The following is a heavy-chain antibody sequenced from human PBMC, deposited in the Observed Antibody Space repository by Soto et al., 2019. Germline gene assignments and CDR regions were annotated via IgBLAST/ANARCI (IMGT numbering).Heavy chain of an antibody. Sequence: GASLXVSGRGSGYSFTSYWIGWVRQMTGKGLEWMGIIYPGDSDTRYSPSFQGQVTISADKSISTAYLQWSSLKASDTAMYYCARPLLDDILTGFDYWGQGTLVTVSS. CDR2: IYPGDSDT. CDR1: GYSFTSYW. D-gene: IGHD3-9*01. CDR3: ARPLLDDILTGFDY. J-gene: IGHJ4*02. V-gene: IGHV5-51*01.